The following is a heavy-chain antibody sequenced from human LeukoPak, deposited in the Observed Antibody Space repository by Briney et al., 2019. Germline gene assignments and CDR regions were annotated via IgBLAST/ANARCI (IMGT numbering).Heavy chain of an antibody. D-gene: IGHD3-9*01. V-gene: IGHV1-18*01. CDR2: ISAYNGNT. CDR3: ATTHLEYYDILTGYRYIDY. J-gene: IGHJ4*02. CDR1: GYTFISYG. Sequence: ASVKVSCKASGYTFISYGITWVRQTPGQGLEWLGWISAYNGNTNYAQKLQGRVTMTTDTSTSTAYMELRSLRSDDTAVYYCATTHLEYYDILTGYRYIDYWGQGTLVTVSS.